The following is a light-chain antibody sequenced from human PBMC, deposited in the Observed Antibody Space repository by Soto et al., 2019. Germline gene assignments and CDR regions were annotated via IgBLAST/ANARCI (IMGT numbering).Light chain of an antibody. CDR2: GAS. CDR3: QQYNSWLPIS. V-gene: IGKV3-15*01. J-gene: IGKJ5*01. CDR1: QSVRTK. Sequence: EIVMTQSPDTLYVSPGEGATLSCRASQSVRTKLAWYQQKAGQAPRLLMYGASTRATGIPDRFSGSGSGTEFTLTISSLQSEDVAVYYCQQYNSWLPISFGQGTRMEIK.